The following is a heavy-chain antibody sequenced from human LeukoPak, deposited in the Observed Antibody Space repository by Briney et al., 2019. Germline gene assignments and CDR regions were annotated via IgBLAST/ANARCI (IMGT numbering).Heavy chain of an antibody. CDR1: GGSITNSNYY. D-gene: IGHD6-13*01. CDR3: ARQKAAAAPKDY. J-gene: IGHJ4*02. CDR2: IYYSGST. V-gene: IGHV4-61*05. Sequence: SETLSLTCTVSGGSITNSNYYWGWIRQPPGKGLEWIGYIYYSGSTNYNPSLKSRVTISVDTSKNQFSLKLSSVTAADTAVYYCARQKAAAAPKDYWGQGTLVTVSS.